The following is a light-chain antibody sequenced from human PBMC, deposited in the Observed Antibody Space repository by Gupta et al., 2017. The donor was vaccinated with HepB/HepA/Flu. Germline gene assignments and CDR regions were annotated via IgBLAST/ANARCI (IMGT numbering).Light chain of an antibody. CDR1: QSRLHSNGYNY. V-gene: IGKV2-28*01. Sequence: DIVMTQSPLSLPVTPGEPASISCRSSQSRLHSNGYNYLDWYLQKPGQSPQLLIYLGSNRASGVTDRFSGSGSGTDFTLKISRGEAEDVGVYYCKQALQTPRTFGQGTKVEIK. CDR3: KQALQTPRT. J-gene: IGKJ1*01. CDR2: LGS.